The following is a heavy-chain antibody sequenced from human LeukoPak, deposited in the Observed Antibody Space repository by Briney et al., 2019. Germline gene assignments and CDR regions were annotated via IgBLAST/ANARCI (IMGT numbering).Heavy chain of an antibody. D-gene: IGHD3-3*01. J-gene: IGHJ6*03. CDR2: IDYSLNT. Sequence: SETLSLTCSVSGGSISTNNYYWGWIRQPPGKGLEWIGSIDYSLNTYCNPSLKSRVTISVDTSKNHFSLRLSSVTAADTAVFYCVRLAGHFLMDSYYYMDVWGKGTTVTVSS. V-gene: IGHV4-39*01. CDR1: GGSISTNNYY. CDR3: VRLAGHFLMDSYYYMDV.